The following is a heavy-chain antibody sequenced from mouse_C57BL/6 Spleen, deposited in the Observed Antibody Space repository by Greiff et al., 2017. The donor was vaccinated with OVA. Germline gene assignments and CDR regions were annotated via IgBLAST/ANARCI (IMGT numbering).Heavy chain of an antibody. J-gene: IGHJ2*01. CDR1: GYTFTSYW. CDR2: IDPSDSYT. Sequence: QVQLQQPGAELVMPGASVKLSCKASGYTFTSYWMHWVKPRPGQGLEWIGEIDPSDSYTNYNQKFKGKSTLTVDKSSSTAYMQLSSLTSEDSAVYYCARWDYGSSYNYFDYWGQGTTLTVSS. D-gene: IGHD1-1*01. CDR3: ARWDYGSSYNYFDY. V-gene: IGHV1-69*01.